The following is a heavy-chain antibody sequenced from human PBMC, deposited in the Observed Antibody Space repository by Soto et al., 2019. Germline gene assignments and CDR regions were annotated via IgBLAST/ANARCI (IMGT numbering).Heavy chain of an antibody. D-gene: IGHD3-10*01. Sequence: QVQLMQSGAEVRKPGASVKVSCKASGYTFNSYGISWVRQAPGQGLEWMGWIGTYYGQTNYAQKFQDRITMTTDTSTSTAYMELRSLTSDDTALYYCATWTFGSGSPTGYWGQGTLVTVSS. J-gene: IGHJ4*02. CDR2: IGTYYGQT. CDR3: ATWTFGSGSPTGY. V-gene: IGHV1-18*01. CDR1: GYTFNSYG.